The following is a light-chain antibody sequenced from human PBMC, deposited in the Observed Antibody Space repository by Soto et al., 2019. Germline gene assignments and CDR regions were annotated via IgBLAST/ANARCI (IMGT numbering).Light chain of an antibody. V-gene: IGKV1-9*01. Sequence: DIQLTQSPSFLSASAGDRVTITCRASQGISSFLAWFQQKPGKAPKLLIYSASTLQSGVPSRFSGSGSGTEFTLTISSLQPEDFATYYCQQRQSYPLTFGGGTKVEIK. CDR1: QGISSF. CDR3: QQRQSYPLT. CDR2: SAS. J-gene: IGKJ4*01.